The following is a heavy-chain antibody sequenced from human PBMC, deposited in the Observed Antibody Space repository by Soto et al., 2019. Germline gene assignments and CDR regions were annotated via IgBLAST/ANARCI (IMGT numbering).Heavy chain of an antibody. CDR3: AKAVRFLEWLPEY. CDR1: GFTFSSYG. D-gene: IGHD3-3*01. V-gene: IGHV3-30*18. CDR2: ISYDGSNK. Sequence: GGSLRLSCAASGFTFSSYGMHWVRQAPGKGLEWVAVISYDGSNKYYADSVKGRFTISRDNSKNTLYLQMNSLRAEDTAVYYCAKAVRFLEWLPEYWGQGTLVTVSS. J-gene: IGHJ4*02.